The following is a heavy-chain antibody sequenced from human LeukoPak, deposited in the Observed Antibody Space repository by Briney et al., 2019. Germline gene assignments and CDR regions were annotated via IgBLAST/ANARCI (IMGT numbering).Heavy chain of an antibody. J-gene: IGHJ4*02. CDR2: INPNSGGT. D-gene: IGHD2-15*01. Sequence: ASVKVSCKASGYTFAGYYIHWVRQAPGQGLEWMGWINPNSGGTNYAQKFRGGVTMTRDTSISTAYMEVSRLTSDDTAVYFCARAYCSGGSCYEFDYWGQGTLVTVSS. CDR1: GYTFAGYY. CDR3: ARAYCSGGSCYEFDY. V-gene: IGHV1-2*02.